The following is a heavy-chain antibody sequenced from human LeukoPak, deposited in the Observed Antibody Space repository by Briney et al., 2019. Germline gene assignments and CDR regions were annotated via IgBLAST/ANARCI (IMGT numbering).Heavy chain of an antibody. J-gene: IGHJ4*02. CDR3: AKGPRYQLLLLVDY. Sequence: GGSLRLSCAASGFTFSSYAMSWVRQAPGQGLEWVSAISGSGGSTYYADSVKGRFTISRDNSKNPLYLQMSSPRAEDTAVYYCAKGPRYQLLLLVDYWGQGTLVTVSS. CDR1: GFTFSSYA. V-gene: IGHV3-23*01. CDR2: ISGSGGST. D-gene: IGHD2-2*01.